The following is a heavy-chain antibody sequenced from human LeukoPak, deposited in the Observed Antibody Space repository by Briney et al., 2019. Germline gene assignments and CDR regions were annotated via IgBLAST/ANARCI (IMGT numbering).Heavy chain of an antibody. J-gene: IGHJ1*01. CDR1: GYTFTIYG. CDR3: ARAPYCSSSSCPGYFQH. CDR2: ISAYNGNT. Sequence: ASVKVSCKASGYTFTIYGITWVRQAPGQGLEWMGWISAYNGNTNYAQKLQGRVTMTTDTSTGTAYMELKSLRSDDTAVYYCARAPYCSSSSCPGYFQHWGQGTLVTVSS. D-gene: IGHD2-2*01. V-gene: IGHV1-18*01.